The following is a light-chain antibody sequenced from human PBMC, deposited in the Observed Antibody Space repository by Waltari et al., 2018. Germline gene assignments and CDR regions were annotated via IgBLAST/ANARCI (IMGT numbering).Light chain of an antibody. CDR3: AAWDNSLSGVL. CDR1: SSNIESNH. CDR2: TDN. V-gene: IGLV1-47*01. Sequence: QSVLTQSPSASGTPWQRVTISCSGRSSNIESNHVFWYQQIPGTAPKLLIFTDNMRPSGVPDRFYASKSGPSASLAISGLRSEDEADYYCAAWDNSLSGVLFGGGTKLTVL. J-gene: IGLJ2*01.